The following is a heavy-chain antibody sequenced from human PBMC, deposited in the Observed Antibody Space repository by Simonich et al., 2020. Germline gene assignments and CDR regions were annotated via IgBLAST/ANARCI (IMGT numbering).Heavy chain of an antibody. D-gene: IGHD3-22*01. CDR2: ISGSGGST. CDR3: AKDLGERITMIVVVIDAFDI. V-gene: IGHV3-23*01. CDR1: GFTFSSYA. Sequence: GGGLVQPGGSLRLSCAASGFTFSSYAMSWVRQAPRMGLEWVSAISGSGGSTFYADSVKGRFTIPRENSKNTLYLQMNSLRAEDTAVYYCAKDLGERITMIVVVIDAFDIWGQGTMVTVSS. J-gene: IGHJ3*02.